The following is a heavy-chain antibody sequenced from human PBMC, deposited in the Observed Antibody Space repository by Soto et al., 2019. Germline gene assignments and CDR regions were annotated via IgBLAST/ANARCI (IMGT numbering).Heavy chain of an antibody. CDR1: GFTLTAYT. CDR3: VREDGVVGVSSAFDS. CDR2: INGRSNYK. J-gene: IGHJ4*02. D-gene: IGHD1-26*01. Sequence: EVQLVESGGGLVAPGGSLRLSCVASGFTLTAYTMNWVLQAPGTGLEWVSSINGRSNYKYYSDSVKGRFTISRDNTQNSLFLQMSRLGPEDTATYYCVREDGVVGVSSAFDSWGQGTLVTVSS. V-gene: IGHV3-21*02.